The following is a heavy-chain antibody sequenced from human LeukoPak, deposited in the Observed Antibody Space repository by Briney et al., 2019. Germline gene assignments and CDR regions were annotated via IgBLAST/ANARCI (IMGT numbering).Heavy chain of an antibody. CDR3: ARSGYYDILTGHFDY. CDR1: GFTFSSYA. Sequence: GSLRLSCAASGFTFSSYAMHWVRQAPGKGLEWVAVISYDGSNKYYADSVKGRFTISRGNSKNTLYLQMNSLRAEDTAVYYCARSGYYDILTGHFDYWGQGTLVTVSS. J-gene: IGHJ4*02. D-gene: IGHD3-9*01. CDR2: ISYDGSNK. V-gene: IGHV3-30-3*01.